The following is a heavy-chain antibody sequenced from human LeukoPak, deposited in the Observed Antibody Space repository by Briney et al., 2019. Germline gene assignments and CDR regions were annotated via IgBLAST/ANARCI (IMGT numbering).Heavy chain of an antibody. Sequence: GGSLRLSCAASGFSFSVYEIHWVRQAPGKGLEWISDISSSGTTTYYADSVKGRFTISRDNAKNSLYLQMNSLRAEDTAVYYCARPLGYCTSGSCFPDYWGQGTLVTVSS. V-gene: IGHV3-48*03. J-gene: IGHJ4*02. D-gene: IGHD2-15*01. CDR2: ISSSGTTT. CDR1: GFSFSVYE. CDR3: ARPLGYCTSGSCFPDY.